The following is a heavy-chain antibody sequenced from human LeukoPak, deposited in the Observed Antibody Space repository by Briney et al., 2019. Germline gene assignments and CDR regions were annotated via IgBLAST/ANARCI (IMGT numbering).Heavy chain of an antibody. CDR1: GFTFDDYA. J-gene: IGHJ4*02. CDR3: AEDVGDY. Sequence: PGGSLRLSCAASGFTFDDYAMHWVRQAPGKGLEWVSGISWNSGSIGYADSVKGRFTISRDNAKNSLYLQMNSLRAEDTALYYCAEDVGDYWGQGTLVTVSS. CDR2: ISWNSGSI. V-gene: IGHV3-9*01.